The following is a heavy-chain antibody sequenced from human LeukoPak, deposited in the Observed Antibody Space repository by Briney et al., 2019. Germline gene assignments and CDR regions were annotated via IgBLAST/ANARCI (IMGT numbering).Heavy chain of an antibody. CDR1: GGSISTSSYY. D-gene: IGHD3-22*01. CDR3: ARDRYYDSSGYYYDDAFDI. Sequence: SETLSLTCTVSGGSISTSSYYWGWVRQPPGKGLEWIGNIFYSGSTYYSPSLKSRVTISLDTSRNQFSLKLSSVTAADTAVYYCARDRYYDSSGYYYDDAFDIWGQGTMVTVSS. J-gene: IGHJ3*02. V-gene: IGHV4-39*07. CDR2: IFYSGST.